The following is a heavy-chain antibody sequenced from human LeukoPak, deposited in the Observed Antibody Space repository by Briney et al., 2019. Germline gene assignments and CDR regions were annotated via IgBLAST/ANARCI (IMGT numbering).Heavy chain of an antibody. J-gene: IGHJ4*02. Sequence: GGSLRLSCAASGFTFSGYGMHWVRQAPGKGLEWVAVISYDGSNKYYADSVKGRFTISRDNSKNTLYLQMNSLRAEDTAVYYCARTTYYYDSSGYYSFGYWGQGTLVTVSS. D-gene: IGHD3-22*01. V-gene: IGHV3-30*03. CDR3: ARTTYYYDSSGYYSFGY. CDR1: GFTFSGYG. CDR2: ISYDGSNK.